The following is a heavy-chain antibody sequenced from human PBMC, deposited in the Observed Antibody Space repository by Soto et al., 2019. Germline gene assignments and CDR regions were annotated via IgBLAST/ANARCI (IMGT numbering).Heavy chain of an antibody. CDR1: GFSLSTVGVA. D-gene: IGHD4-17*01. CDR2: IYWDDDK. CDR3: VHRLTLMSTWDYGAFDF. J-gene: IGHJ3*01. Sequence: QITLTESGPTLVTPTQTLTLTCTFSGFSLSTVGVAVGWVRQPPGKAPEWLALIYWDDDKFYSPSLKSRLSITQDTSYSHVGIIMADMDPEATATYYCVHRLTLMSTWDYGAFDFWGQGTMVIVSS. V-gene: IGHV2-5*02.